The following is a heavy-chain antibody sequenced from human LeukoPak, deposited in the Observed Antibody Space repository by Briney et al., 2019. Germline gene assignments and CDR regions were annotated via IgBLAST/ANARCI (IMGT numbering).Heavy chain of an antibody. D-gene: IGHD2-2*01. CDR1: VGTFISYA. Sequence: ASVKVSFKDSVGTFISYAISWVRQAPGQGLEWMGRIIPIFGTANYAQKFQGRVTITTDESTSTAYMELSSLRSEDTAVYYCARNEGYCSSTSCSSFDYWGQGTLVTVSS. V-gene: IGHV1-69*05. CDR3: ARNEGYCSSTSCSSFDY. CDR2: IIPIFGTA. J-gene: IGHJ4*02.